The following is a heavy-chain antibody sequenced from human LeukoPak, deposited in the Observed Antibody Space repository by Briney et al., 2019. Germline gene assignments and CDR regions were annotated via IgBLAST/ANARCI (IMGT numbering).Heavy chain of an antibody. V-gene: IGHV4-34*01. CDR3: ARGRRGLGLDY. CDR1: GGSFSGYY. Sequence: SETLSLTCAVYGGSFSGYYWSWIRQPPGKGLEWIGEINHSGSTNYNPSLKSRVTISVDTSKNQFSLKLGSVTAADTAVYYCARGRRGLGLDYWGQGTLVTVSS. J-gene: IGHJ4*02. D-gene: IGHD6-19*01. CDR2: INHSGST.